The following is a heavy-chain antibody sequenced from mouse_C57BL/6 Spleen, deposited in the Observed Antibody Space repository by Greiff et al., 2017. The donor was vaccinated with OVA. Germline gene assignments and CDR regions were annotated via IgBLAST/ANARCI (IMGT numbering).Heavy chain of an antibody. Sequence: EVQLQESGPGLVKPSQSLSLTCSVTGYSITSGYYWNWIRQFPGNKLEWMGYISYDGSNNYNPSLKNRISITRDTSKNQFFLKLNSVTTEDTATYYCARELIYYGYDDYAMDYWGQGTSVTVSS. J-gene: IGHJ4*01. CDR2: ISYDGSN. D-gene: IGHD2-2*01. V-gene: IGHV3-6*01. CDR3: ARELIYYGYDDYAMDY. CDR1: GYSITSGYY.